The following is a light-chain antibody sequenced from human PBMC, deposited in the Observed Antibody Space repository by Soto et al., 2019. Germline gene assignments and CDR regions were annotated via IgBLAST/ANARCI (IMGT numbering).Light chain of an antibody. Sequence: DIQMSQSPSTLSASVGDRVTITCRASEKINKWLAWYQQKPGKAPKLLISDASSLESGVPSRFSGSGSGTSFPLTISSLQPDDFATYYCQQCNSYRWTLGQGTKVEIK. V-gene: IGKV1-5*01. CDR1: EKINKW. CDR2: DAS. CDR3: QQCNSYRWT. J-gene: IGKJ1*01.